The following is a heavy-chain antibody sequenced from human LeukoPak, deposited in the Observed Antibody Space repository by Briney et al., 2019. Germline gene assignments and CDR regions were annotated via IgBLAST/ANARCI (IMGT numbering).Heavy chain of an antibody. CDR2: ISYDGSNK. V-gene: IGHV3-30-3*01. Sequence: GRSLRLSCAASGFTFSSYAMHWVRQAPGKGLEWVAVISYDGSNKYYADSVKGRFTISRDNSKNTLYLQMNSLRAEDTAVYYCARDRGFYYYYGIDVWGQGTTVTVSS. CDR1: GFTFSSYA. J-gene: IGHJ6*02. CDR3: ARDRGFYYYYGIDV.